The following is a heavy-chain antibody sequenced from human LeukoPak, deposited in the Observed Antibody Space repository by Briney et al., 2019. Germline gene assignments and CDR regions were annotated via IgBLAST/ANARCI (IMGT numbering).Heavy chain of an antibody. CDR1: GYTFTGYY. Sequence: ASVKVSCKASGYTFTGYYMHWVRQAPGQGLEWMGWINPNSGGTNYAQKFQGRVTMTRDASISTAYMELSRLRSDDTAVYYCASHKDDYGDYSFDYWGQGTLVTVSS. J-gene: IGHJ4*02. CDR2: INPNSGGT. CDR3: ASHKDDYGDYSFDY. V-gene: IGHV1-2*02. D-gene: IGHD4-17*01.